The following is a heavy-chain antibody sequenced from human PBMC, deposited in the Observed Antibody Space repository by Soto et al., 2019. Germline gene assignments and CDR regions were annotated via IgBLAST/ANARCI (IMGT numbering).Heavy chain of an antibody. CDR3: AREGCSGGSCYEVYYGMDV. D-gene: IGHD2-15*01. V-gene: IGHV3-48*03. Sequence: PGGSLRLSCAASGFTFSSYEMNWVRQAPGKGLEWVSYISSSGSTIYYADSVKGRFTISRDNAKNSLYLQMNSLRAEDTAVYYCAREGCSGGSCYEVYYGMDVWGQGTTVTVSS. CDR2: ISSSGSTI. CDR1: GFTFSSYE. J-gene: IGHJ6*02.